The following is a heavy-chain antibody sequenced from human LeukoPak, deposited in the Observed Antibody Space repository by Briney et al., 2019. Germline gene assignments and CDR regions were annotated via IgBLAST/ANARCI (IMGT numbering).Heavy chain of an antibody. CDR3: AKSGDSGYDPVGY. CDR2: ISGSGGST. D-gene: IGHD5-12*01. CDR1: GFTFSSYA. J-gene: IGHJ4*02. V-gene: IGHV3-23*01. Sequence: GGSLRLSCAASGFTFSSYAMSWARQAPGKGLEWVSAISGSGGSTYYADSVKGRFTISRDNSKNTLYLQMNGLRAEDTAVYYCAKSGDSGYDPVGYWGQGTLVTVSS.